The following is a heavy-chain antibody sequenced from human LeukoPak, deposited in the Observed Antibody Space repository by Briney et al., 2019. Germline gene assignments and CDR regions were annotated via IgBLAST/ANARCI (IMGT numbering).Heavy chain of an antibody. V-gene: IGHV3-48*03. CDR2: ISSSGSTI. CDR3: AKDGRSYSSGWPPFDY. J-gene: IGHJ4*02. CDR1: GFTFSSYE. Sequence: GGSLRLSCAASGFTFSSYEMNWVRQAPGKGLEWVSYISSSGSTIYYADSVKGRFTISRDNAKNSLYLQMNSLRAEDTAVYHCAKDGRSYSSGWPPFDYWGQGALVTVSS. D-gene: IGHD6-19*01.